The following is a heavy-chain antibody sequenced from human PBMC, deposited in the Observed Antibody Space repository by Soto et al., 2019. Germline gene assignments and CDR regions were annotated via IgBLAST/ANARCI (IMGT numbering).Heavy chain of an antibody. V-gene: IGHV1-2*04. Sequence: ASVKVSCKASGYTFTGFHIHWVRQAPGQGLEWMGRINPNGGGRNYAQKFQGWFTLTRDTSISTAYMELSRLKSDDTAVYYCARGSVGPTTDFDYWGQGTLVTVSS. CDR2: INPNGGGR. CDR3: ARGSVGPTTDFDY. CDR1: GYTFTGFH. D-gene: IGHD1-26*01. J-gene: IGHJ4*02.